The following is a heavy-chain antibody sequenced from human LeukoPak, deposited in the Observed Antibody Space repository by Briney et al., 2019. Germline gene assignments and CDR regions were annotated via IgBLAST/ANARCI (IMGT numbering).Heavy chain of an antibody. CDR1: GFIFSGYE. D-gene: IGHD5-24*01. Sequence: GGSLRLSCAVSGFIFSGYEMNWVRQAPGKELEWLSYINSRGNTKYYADSVKGRFTTSRDNARNTLYLQMNSLRAEDTAIYYCARDNNWSPDYWGQGTLVTVSS. V-gene: IGHV3-48*03. J-gene: IGHJ4*02. CDR2: INSRGNTK. CDR3: ARDNNWSPDY.